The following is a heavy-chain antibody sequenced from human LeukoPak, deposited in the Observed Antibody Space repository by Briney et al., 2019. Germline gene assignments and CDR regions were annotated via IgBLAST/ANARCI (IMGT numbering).Heavy chain of an antibody. CDR3: ARVGTTGTEDAFDI. CDR1: GFTFSDYY. D-gene: IGHD1-1*01. Sequence: GGSLRLSCAASGFTFSDYYMNWIRQAPGKGLEWVSYISSSGSTIYYADSVKGRFTISRDNAKNSLYLQMNSLRAEDTAVYYCARVGTTGTEDAFDIWGQGTMVTVSS. V-gene: IGHV3-11*04. CDR2: ISSSGSTI. J-gene: IGHJ3*02.